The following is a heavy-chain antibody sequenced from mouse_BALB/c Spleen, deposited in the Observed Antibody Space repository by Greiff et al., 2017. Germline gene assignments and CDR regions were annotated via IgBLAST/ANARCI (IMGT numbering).Heavy chain of an antibody. D-gene: IGHD1-1*01. CDR1: GYTFTSYW. Sequence: EVKLQESGTVLARPGASVKMSCKASGYTFTSYWMHWVKQRPGQGLEWIGAIYPGNSDTSYNQKFKGKAKLTAVTSTSTAYMELSSLTNEDSAVYYCTRSDYYGSSYGAMDYWGQGTSVTVSS. CDR3: TRSDYYGSSYGAMDY. J-gene: IGHJ4*01. V-gene: IGHV1-5*01. CDR2: IYPGNSDT.